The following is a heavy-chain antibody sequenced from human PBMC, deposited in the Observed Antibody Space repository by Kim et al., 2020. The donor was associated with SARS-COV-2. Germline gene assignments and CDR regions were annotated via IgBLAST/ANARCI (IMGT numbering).Heavy chain of an antibody. V-gene: IGHV4-34*01. J-gene: IGHJ6*02. CDR3: ASPQEYCSGGSCYVPMDV. D-gene: IGHD2-15*01. Sequence: KSRVTISVDTSKNQFSLKLSSVTAADTAVYYCASPQEYCSGGSCYVPMDVWGQGTTVTVSS.